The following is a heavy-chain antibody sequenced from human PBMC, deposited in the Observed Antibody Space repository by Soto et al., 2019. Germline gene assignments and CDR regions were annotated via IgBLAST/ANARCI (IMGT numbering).Heavy chain of an antibody. CDR3: ARDLTIFGVVTLGDYGMDV. D-gene: IGHD3-3*01. Sequence: SVKVSCKASGGPFSSYAISWVRQAPGQGLEWMGGIIPIFGTANYAQKFQGRVTITADESTSTAYMELSSLRSEDTAVYYCARDLTIFGVVTLGDYGMDVWGQGTTVTVSS. J-gene: IGHJ6*02. V-gene: IGHV1-69*13. CDR2: IIPIFGTA. CDR1: GGPFSSYA.